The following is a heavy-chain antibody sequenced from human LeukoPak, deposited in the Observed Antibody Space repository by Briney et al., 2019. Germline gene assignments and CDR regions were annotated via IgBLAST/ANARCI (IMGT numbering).Heavy chain of an antibody. CDR2: INQSGST. J-gene: IGHJ5*02. D-gene: IGHD6-6*01. CDR1: GVSVTSGNYY. CDR3: ARAYSSSGYNWFDP. V-gene: IGHV4-61*01. Sequence: SETLSLTCTVSGVSVTSGNYYWSWIRQPPGKGLEWIGEINQSGSTNYNPSLKSRVTISVDTSKNQFFLKLNSVTAADTAVYYCARAYSSSGYNWFDPWGQGTLVTVSS.